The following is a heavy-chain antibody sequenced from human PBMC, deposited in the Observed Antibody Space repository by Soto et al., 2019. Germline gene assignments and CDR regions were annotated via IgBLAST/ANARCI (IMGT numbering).Heavy chain of an antibody. V-gene: IGHV4-4*02. Sequence: QVQLQESGPGLVKPSGTLSLTCAVSGGSISSSNWWSWVRQPPGKGLEWIGEIYHSGSTNYNPSLESGGGITVDKSKNHFSLNLSSVTAADTAVSYCAREDTAMVLGYWCQGTLVTVSS. CDR1: GGSISSSNW. CDR2: IYHSGST. D-gene: IGHD5-18*01. CDR3: AREDTAMVLGY. J-gene: IGHJ4*02.